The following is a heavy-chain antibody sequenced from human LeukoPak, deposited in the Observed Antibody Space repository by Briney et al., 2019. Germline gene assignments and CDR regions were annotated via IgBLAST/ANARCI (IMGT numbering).Heavy chain of an antibody. D-gene: IGHD5-18*01. CDR2: INPNSGGT. Sequence: ASVKVSCKASGYTFTGYYMHWVRQAPGQGLEWMGWINPNSGGTNYAQKFQGRVTMTRDTSISTAYMELSRLRSDDTAVYYCASADTAMVKGNYYYYYYMDVWGKGTTVTVSS. CDR3: ASADTAMVKGNYYYYYYMDV. J-gene: IGHJ6*03. CDR1: GYTFTGYY. V-gene: IGHV1-2*02.